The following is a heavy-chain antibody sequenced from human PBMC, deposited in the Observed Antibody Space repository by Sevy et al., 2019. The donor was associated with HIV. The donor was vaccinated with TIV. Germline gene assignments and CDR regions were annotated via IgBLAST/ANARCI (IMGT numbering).Heavy chain of an antibody. J-gene: IGHJ5*02. D-gene: IGHD6-19*01. Sequence: TLSLTCTVSGGSVSSGSYYWSWIRQPPGKGLEWIGYIYYSGSTNYNPSLKSRVTISVDTSKNQFSLKLSSATAADTAVYYCARVNRYSSGYNWFDPWGQGTLVTVSS. CDR1: GGSVSSGSYY. CDR3: ARVNRYSSGYNWFDP. CDR2: IYYSGST. V-gene: IGHV4-61*01.